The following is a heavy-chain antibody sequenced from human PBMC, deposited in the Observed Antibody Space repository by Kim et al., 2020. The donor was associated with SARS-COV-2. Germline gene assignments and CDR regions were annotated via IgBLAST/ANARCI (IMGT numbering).Heavy chain of an antibody. CDR3: ARGRSHIVLMVYAIMWKNPFDP. V-gene: IGHV4-34*01. Sequence: SETLSLTCAVYGGSFSGYYWSWIRQPPGKGLEWIGEINHSGSTNYNPSLKSRVTISVDTSKNQFSLKLSSVPAADTAVYYCARGRSHIVLMVYAIMWKNPFDPWGQGTLVTVSS. D-gene: IGHD2-8*01. CDR1: GGSFSGYY. CDR2: INHSGST. J-gene: IGHJ5*02.